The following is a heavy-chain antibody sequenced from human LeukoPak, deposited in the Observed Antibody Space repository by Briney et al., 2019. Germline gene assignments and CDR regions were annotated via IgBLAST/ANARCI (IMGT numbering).Heavy chain of an antibody. V-gene: IGHV1-2*02. D-gene: IGHD3-10*01. CDR3: ARDPRYYYGSGSYWFDP. J-gene: IGHJ5*02. Sequence: ASVKVSCKASGYTFTGYYMHWVRQAPGQGLEWMGWINPNSGGTNYAQKFQGRVTMTRDTSISTAYMELSRLRSDDTAVYYCARDPRYYYGSGSYWFDPWGQGTLVTVSS. CDR2: INPNSGGT. CDR1: GYTFTGYY.